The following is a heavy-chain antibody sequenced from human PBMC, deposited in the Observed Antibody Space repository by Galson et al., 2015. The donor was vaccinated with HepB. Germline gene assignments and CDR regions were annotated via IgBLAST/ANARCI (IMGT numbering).Heavy chain of an antibody. J-gene: IGHJ1*01. CDR3: AKGEARGSNIYYKEYFQH. V-gene: IGHV3-23*01. D-gene: IGHD3-10*01. CDR2: LSAGGGNT. Sequence: EWVSSLSAGGGNTWYADSVRGRFTVSRDSSRKTLYLEMNDLRVEDAAVYYCAKGEARGSNIYYKEYFQHWGQGTLVTVSS.